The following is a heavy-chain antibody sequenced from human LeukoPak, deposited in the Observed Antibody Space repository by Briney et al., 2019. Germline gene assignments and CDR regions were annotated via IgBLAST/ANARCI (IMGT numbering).Heavy chain of an antibody. V-gene: IGHV4-34*01. CDR3: ARARYGSGSSDFDY. J-gene: IGHJ4*02. D-gene: IGHD3-10*01. CDR2: INHSGST. Sequence: PSETLTLTCAVYGGSFSGYYWSWIRQPPGKGLEWIGEINHSGSTNYNPSPKSRVTISVDTSKNQFSLKLSSVTAADTAVYYCARARYGSGSSDFDYWGQGTLVTVSS. CDR1: GGSFSGYY.